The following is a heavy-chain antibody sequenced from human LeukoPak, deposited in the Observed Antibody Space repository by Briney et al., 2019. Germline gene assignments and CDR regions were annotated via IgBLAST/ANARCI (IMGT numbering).Heavy chain of an antibody. Sequence: GGSLRLSCAASGFTFSSYAMSWVRQAPGKGLEWVSAISGSGGSTYYADSVKGRFTISRDNSKNTLYLQMNSLRAEDTAVYYCAKYLSDTAIATGEYYFDYWGQGTLVTVSS. CDR1: GFTFSSYA. V-gene: IGHV3-23*01. D-gene: IGHD5-18*01. CDR2: ISGSGGST. J-gene: IGHJ4*02. CDR3: AKYLSDTAIATGEYYFDY.